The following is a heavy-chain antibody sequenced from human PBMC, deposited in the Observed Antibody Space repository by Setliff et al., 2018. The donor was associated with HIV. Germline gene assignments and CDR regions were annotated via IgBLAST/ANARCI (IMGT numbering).Heavy chain of an antibody. Sequence: ASVKVSCKASGYTFTGYYMHWVRQAPGQGLEWVGWINPNSGGTNYAQKFQGWVTMTRDTPISTAYMELSRLRSDDTAVYYCARAPKYYYDSSGYYLYYFDYWGQGTLVTVSS. CDR2: INPNSGGT. V-gene: IGHV1-2*04. CDR3: ARAPKYYYDSSGYYLYYFDY. J-gene: IGHJ4*02. D-gene: IGHD3-22*01. CDR1: GYTFTGYY.